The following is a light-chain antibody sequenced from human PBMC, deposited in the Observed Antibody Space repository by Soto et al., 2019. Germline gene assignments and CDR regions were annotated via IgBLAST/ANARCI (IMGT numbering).Light chain of an antibody. Sequence: QSVLTQPASVSGSPGQSITISCTGTSSDVGPYNYVSWYQHHPGKAPKLLIYEVTKWPSGVSNRFSGSKSGNTASLTISGLQAEDEADYYCSSYTTSSTLVFGGGTKLTVL. CDR1: SSDVGPYNY. CDR2: EVT. J-gene: IGLJ3*02. V-gene: IGLV2-14*01. CDR3: SSYTTSSTLV.